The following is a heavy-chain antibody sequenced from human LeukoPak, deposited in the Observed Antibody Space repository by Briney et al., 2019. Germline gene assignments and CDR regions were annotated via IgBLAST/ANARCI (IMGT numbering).Heavy chain of an antibody. J-gene: IGHJ4*02. CDR1: GYRRTELS. V-gene: IGHV1-24*01. CDR2: FDPEDAEI. Sequence: ASVKVSCKVSGYRRTELSMHWVRQTPGKGLEWMGGFDPEDAEIIHAQKFQGRVTMTEDTSTNTAHMELINLRSEDTAVYYCTTGLTGTFSFDFWGQGTLVTVSS. D-gene: IGHD3-9*01. CDR3: TTGLTGTFSFDF.